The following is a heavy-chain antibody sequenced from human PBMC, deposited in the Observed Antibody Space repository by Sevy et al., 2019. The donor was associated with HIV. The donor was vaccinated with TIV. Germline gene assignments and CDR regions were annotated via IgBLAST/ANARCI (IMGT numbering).Heavy chain of an antibody. J-gene: IGHJ4*02. D-gene: IGHD2-15*01. V-gene: IGHV3-23*01. CDR3: AKEGYCSGGSCYGVDY. CDR2: ISGSGGST. CDR1: GFTFSSYA. Sequence: GGSLRLSCAASGFTFSSYAMSWVRQAPGKGLEWVSAISGSGGSTYYADSVKGRFTISRDNSKNTLYLQMNGLGAEDTAVYYCAKEGYCSGGSCYGVDYWGQGTLVTVSS.